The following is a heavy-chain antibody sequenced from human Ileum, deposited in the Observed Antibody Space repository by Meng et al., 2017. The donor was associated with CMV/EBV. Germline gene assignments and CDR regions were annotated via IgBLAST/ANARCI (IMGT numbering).Heavy chain of an antibody. CDR1: GGSFSSYA. CDR3: ARVNPSYDILTGYYRV. CDR2: IIPILGIA. V-gene: IGHV1-69*10. Sequence: SSVKVSCKASGGSFSSYAISWVRQAPGQGLEWMGGIIPILGIANYAQKFQGRVTITADKSTSTAYMELSSLRSEDTAVYYCARVNPSYDILTGYYRVWGQGTLVTVSS. D-gene: IGHD3-9*01. J-gene: IGHJ4*02.